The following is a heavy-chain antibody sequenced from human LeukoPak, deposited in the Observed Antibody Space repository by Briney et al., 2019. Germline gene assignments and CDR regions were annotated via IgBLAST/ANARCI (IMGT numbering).Heavy chain of an antibody. CDR3: AKGGYSSSWYGSFDY. D-gene: IGHD6-13*01. V-gene: IGHV3-30*18. J-gene: IGHJ4*02. Sequence: GGSLRLSCAASGFTFSSYGIHWVRQAPGKGLEWVAVISYDGSNKYYADSVEGRFTISRDNSKNTLYLQMNSLRAEDTAVYYCAKGGYSSSWYGSFDYWGQGTLVTVSS. CDR1: GFTFSSYG. CDR2: ISYDGSNK.